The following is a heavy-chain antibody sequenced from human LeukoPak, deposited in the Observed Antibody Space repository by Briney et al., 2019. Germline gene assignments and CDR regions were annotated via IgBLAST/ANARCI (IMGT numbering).Heavy chain of an antibody. J-gene: IGHJ4*02. CDR2: IIPIFGTA. CDR3: ARESVAGYCSSTSCYQPYYFDY. V-gene: IGHV1-69*05. CDR1: GGTFSSYA. D-gene: IGHD2-2*03. Sequence: SVKVSCKASGGTFSSYAISWVRQAPGQGLEWMGGIIPIFGTANYAQKFQGRVTITTDESTSTAYMELSSLRSEDTAVYYCARESVAGYCSSTSCYQPYYFDYWGQGTLVTVSS.